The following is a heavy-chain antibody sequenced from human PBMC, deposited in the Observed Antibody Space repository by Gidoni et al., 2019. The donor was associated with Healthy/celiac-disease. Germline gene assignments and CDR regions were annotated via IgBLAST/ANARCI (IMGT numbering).Heavy chain of an antibody. V-gene: IGHV3-48*03. CDR3: ARVPLRLGGWFDP. CDR2: ISSSGSTI. J-gene: IGHJ5*02. D-gene: IGHD3-16*01. Sequence: EVQLVEYGGGLVQPGGSLRLSCEASGFTFSSYEMNWVRQAPGKGLEWVSYISSSGSTIYYADSVKGRFTISRDNAKNSLYLQMNSLRAEDTAVYYCARVPLRLGGWFDPWGQGTLVTVSS. CDR1: GFTFSSYE.